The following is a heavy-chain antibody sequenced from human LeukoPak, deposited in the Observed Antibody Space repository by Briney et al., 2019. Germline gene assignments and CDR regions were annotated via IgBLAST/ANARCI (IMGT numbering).Heavy chain of an antibody. J-gene: IGHJ4*02. D-gene: IGHD6-19*01. CDR2: ISSSGSTI. CDR1: GFTFSSYA. CDR3: ARDRGLYSSGWYFDY. V-gene: IGHV3-48*04. Sequence: TGGPLRLSCAASGFTFSSYAMSWVRQAPGKGLEWVSYISSSGSTIYYADSVRGRFTISRDNAKNSLYLQMNSLRAEDTAVYYCARDRGLYSSGWYFDYWGQGTLVTVSS.